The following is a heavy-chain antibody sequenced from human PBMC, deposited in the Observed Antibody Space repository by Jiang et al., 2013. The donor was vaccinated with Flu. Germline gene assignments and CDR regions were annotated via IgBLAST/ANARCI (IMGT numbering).Heavy chain of an antibody. CDR3: ARLSQANYYYYYGMDV. CDR2: IYPGDSDT. V-gene: IGHV5-51*01. CDR1: GYSFTSYW. J-gene: IGHJ6*02. Sequence: SGAEVKKPGESLKISCKGSGYSFTSYWIGWVRQMPGKGLEWMGIIYPGDSDTRYSPSFQGQVTISADKSISTAYLQWSSLKASDTAMYYCARLSQANYYYYYGMDVWGQGTTVTVSS.